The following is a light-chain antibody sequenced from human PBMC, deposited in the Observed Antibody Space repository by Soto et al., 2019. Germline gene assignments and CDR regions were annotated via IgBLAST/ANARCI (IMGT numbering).Light chain of an antibody. Sequence: DIQLTQSPSFLFASVGDRVTITCRASQDVGHFLAWYQQKAGKAPKLLMFAASTLQSEVPARFRGSGSGTEFTLTITSLQPEDYATYYCHQLDSYLSFTFGGGTKVEIK. J-gene: IGKJ4*01. CDR3: HQLDSYLSFT. V-gene: IGKV1-9*01. CDR2: AAS. CDR1: QDVGHF.